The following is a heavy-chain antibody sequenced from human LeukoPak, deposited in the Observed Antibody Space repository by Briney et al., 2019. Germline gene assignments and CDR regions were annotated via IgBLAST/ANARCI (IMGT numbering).Heavy chain of an antibody. Sequence: SETLSLTCAVYGGSFSGYYWSWIRQPPGKGLEWIGEINHSGSTNYNPSLKSRVTISVDTSKNQFSLKLSSVTAADTAVYYCARGRRDIVVVPAASRLNWFDPWGQGTLVTVSS. J-gene: IGHJ5*02. V-gene: IGHV4-34*01. CDR3: ARGRRDIVVVPAASRLNWFDP. CDR2: INHSGST. D-gene: IGHD2-2*01. CDR1: GGSFSGYY.